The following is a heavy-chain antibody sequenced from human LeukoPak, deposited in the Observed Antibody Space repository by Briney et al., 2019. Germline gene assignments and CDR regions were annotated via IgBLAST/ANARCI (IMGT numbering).Heavy chain of an antibody. CDR1: GGTFSSYA. J-gene: IGHJ5*02. CDR3: ARDVGSGWYSAPKENWFDP. V-gene: IGHV1-69*13. D-gene: IGHD6-19*01. CDR2: IIPILGTA. Sequence: SVKVSCKASGGTFSSYAISWVRQAPGQGLEWMGGIIPILGTANYAQKFQGRVTITADESTSTAYMELSSLRSEDTAVYYCARDVGSGWYSAPKENWFDPWGQGTLVTVSS.